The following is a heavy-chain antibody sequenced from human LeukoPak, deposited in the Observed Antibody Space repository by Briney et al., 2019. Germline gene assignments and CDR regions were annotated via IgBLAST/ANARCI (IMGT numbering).Heavy chain of an antibody. D-gene: IGHD3-22*01. CDR2: IYYSGST. CDR3: ARGTYYYDSSGYSRAYNWFDP. J-gene: IGHJ5*02. Sequence: SETLSLTCTVSGGSISSSSYYWGWIRQPPGKGLEWIGSIYYSGSTYYNPSLKSRVTISVDTSKNQFSLKLSSVTAADTAVYYCARGTYYYDSSGYSRAYNWFDPWGQGTLVTVSS. CDR1: GGSISSSSYY. V-gene: IGHV4-39*01.